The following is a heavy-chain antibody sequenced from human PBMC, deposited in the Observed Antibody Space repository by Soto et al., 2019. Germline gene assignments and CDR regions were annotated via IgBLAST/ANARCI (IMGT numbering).Heavy chain of an antibody. CDR2: VYYSGST. J-gene: IGHJ4*02. CDR1: GGSVSSSSYY. Sequence: QLQLQESGPGLVKPSETLSLTCTVSGGSVSSSSYYWGWVRQPPGKGLEWIGSVYYSGSTYYNPSLESRVTISVDKSRNQFALKLMSLSAADAGVYYCGRLEGLATISYYFDYWGQGALVTVSS. CDR3: GRLEGLATISYYFDY. V-gene: IGHV4-39*01. D-gene: IGHD3-9*01.